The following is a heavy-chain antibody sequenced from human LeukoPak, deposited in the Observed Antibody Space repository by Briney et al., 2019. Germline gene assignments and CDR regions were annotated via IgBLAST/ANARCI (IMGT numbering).Heavy chain of an antibody. CDR1: GFTFSSYS. D-gene: IGHD3-22*01. Sequence: PGGSLRLSCAASGFTFSSYSMNWVRQAPGKGLEWVSSISSSSSYIYYADSVKGRFTISRDNAKNSLYLQMNSLRAEDTAVYYCAREPLPQDYYDSSGYYENAFAIWGQGTMVTVSS. V-gene: IGHV3-21*01. CDR2: ISSSSSYI. J-gene: IGHJ3*02. CDR3: AREPLPQDYYDSSGYYENAFAI.